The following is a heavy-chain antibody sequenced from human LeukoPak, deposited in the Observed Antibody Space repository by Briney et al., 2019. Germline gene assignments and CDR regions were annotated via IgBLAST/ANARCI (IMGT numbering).Heavy chain of an antibody. CDR2: IRYDGSNK. J-gene: IGHJ5*02. CDR3: AKDSAGRAIGGSWFDP. Sequence: PGGSLRLSCAASGFTFSSYGMHWVRQAPGKGLEWVAFIRYDGSNKYYADSVKGRFTISRDNSKNTLYLQMNSLRAEDTAVYYCAKDSAGRAIGGSWFDPWGQGTLVTVSS. CDR1: GFTFSSYG. D-gene: IGHD3-16*01. V-gene: IGHV3-30*02.